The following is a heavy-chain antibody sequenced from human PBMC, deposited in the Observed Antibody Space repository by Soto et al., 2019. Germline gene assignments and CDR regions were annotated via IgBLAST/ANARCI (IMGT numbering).Heavy chain of an antibody. D-gene: IGHD6-13*01. V-gene: IGHV4-30-4*01. CDR1: GGSISSGDYY. J-gene: IGHJ4*02. CDR3: ARIGQQLAPTFDY. Sequence: SETLSLTCTVSGGSISSGDYYLSWIRQPPGKGLEWIGYIYYSGSTYYNPSLKSRVTISVDTSKNQFSLKLSSVTAADTAVYYCARIGQQLAPTFDYWGQGTLVTVSS. CDR2: IYYSGST.